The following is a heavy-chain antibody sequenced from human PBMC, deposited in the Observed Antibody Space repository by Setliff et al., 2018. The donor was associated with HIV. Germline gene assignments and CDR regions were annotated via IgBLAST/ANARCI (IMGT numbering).Heavy chain of an antibody. V-gene: IGHV1-46*01. CDR1: GYSFSSYM. CDR2: INPRGGIT. CDR3: ARRESYYDILNGRAFDAFDI. D-gene: IGHD3-9*01. Sequence: ASVKVSCKASGYSFSSYMMHWVRQAPGQGLEWMGLINPRGGITTYAQNFQGRLTVTRDTSKNQFSLKLSSVTAADTAVYYCARRESYYDILNGRAFDAFDIWGQGTMVTVSS. J-gene: IGHJ3*02.